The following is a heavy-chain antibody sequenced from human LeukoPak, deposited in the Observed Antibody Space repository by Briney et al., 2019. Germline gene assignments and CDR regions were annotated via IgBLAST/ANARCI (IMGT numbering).Heavy chain of an antibody. V-gene: IGHV3-48*03. J-gene: IGHJ4*02. D-gene: IGHD4-17*01. CDR3: ARDPGYGALDY. Sequence: GGSLRLSCAASGFTFSSYEMNWVRQAPGKGLEWVSYISSSGSTIYYADSVKGRFTISRDNAKNSLYLQMNSLRGEDTAVYYCARDPGYGALDYWGQGTLVTVSS. CDR2: ISSSGSTI. CDR1: GFTFSSYE.